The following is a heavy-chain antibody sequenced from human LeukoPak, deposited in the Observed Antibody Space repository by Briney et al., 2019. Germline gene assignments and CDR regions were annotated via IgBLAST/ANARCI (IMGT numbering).Heavy chain of an antibody. Sequence: PGGSLRLSCAASGLTFSSYAMHWVRQAPGKGLEWVAVISYDGSNKYYADSVKGRFTISRDNSKNTLYLQMNSLRVEDTATYHCAIVSWTDGLGNGAWGQGTLVIVSS. CDR3: AIVSWTDGLGNGA. D-gene: IGHD3/OR15-3a*01. CDR2: ISYDGSNK. J-gene: IGHJ5*02. CDR1: GLTFSSYA. V-gene: IGHV3-30-3*01.